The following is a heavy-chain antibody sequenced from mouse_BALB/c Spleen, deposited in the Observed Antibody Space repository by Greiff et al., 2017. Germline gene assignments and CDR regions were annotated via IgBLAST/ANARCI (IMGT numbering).Heavy chain of an antibody. D-gene: IGHD4-1*02. CDR1: GFNIKDTY. V-gene: IGHV14-3*02. CDR2: IDPANGNT. Sequence: EVKLVESGAELVKPGASVKLSCTASGFNIKDTYMHWVKQRPEQGLEWIGRIDPANGNTKYDPKFQGKATITADTSSNTAYLQLSSLTSEDTAVYYCATQLSWFAYWGQGTLVTVSA. J-gene: IGHJ3*01. CDR3: ATQLSWFAY.